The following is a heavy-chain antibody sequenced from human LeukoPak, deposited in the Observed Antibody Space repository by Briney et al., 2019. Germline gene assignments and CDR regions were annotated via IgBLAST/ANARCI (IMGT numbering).Heavy chain of an antibody. CDR1: GFTFSSYA. V-gene: IGHV3-23*01. D-gene: IGHD3-22*01. CDR2: ISGSGGST. CDR3: ASHRLFNYYDSSVYYSSFDY. J-gene: IGHJ4*02. Sequence: GGSLRLSCAASGFTFSSYAMSWVRQAPGKGLEWVSAISGSGGSTYYADSVKGRFTISRDNSKNTLYLQMNSLRAEDTAVYYCASHRLFNYYDSSVYYSSFDYWGQGTLVTVSS.